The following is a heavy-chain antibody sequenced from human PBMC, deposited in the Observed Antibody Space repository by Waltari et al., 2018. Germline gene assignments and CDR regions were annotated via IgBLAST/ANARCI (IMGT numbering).Heavy chain of an antibody. Sequence: EVQLVESGGGLVQPGGSLRLSCAASGFTFRSYWLSWVRQAPGKGLEWVANIKQDGSEKYYVDSVKGRFTISRDNAKNSLYLQMNSLRAEDTAVYYCARDSITGTQYYFDYWGQGTLVTVSS. CDR2: IKQDGSEK. D-gene: IGHD1-20*01. CDR3: ARDSITGTQYYFDY. J-gene: IGHJ4*02. CDR1: GFTFRSYW. V-gene: IGHV3-7*01.